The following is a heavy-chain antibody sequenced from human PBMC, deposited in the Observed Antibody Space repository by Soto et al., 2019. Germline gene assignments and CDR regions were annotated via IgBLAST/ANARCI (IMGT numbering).Heavy chain of an antibody. Sequence: QVQLVQSGAEVKKPGASVKVSCKASGYTFTSYYMHWVRQAPGQGLEWMGIINPSGGSTSYAQKFQGGVTMTRDTSTSTVYMELSSLRSEDTAVYYCARKKGYYDSSGYYGLDPWGQGTLVTVSS. CDR1: GYTFTSYY. V-gene: IGHV1-46*01. D-gene: IGHD3-22*01. CDR2: INPSGGST. J-gene: IGHJ5*02. CDR3: ARKKGYYDSSGYYGLDP.